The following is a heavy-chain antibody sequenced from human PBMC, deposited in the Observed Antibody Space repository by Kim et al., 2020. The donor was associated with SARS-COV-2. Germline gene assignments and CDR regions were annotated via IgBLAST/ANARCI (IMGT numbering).Heavy chain of an antibody. CDR2: ISAYNGNT. D-gene: IGHD3-9*01. Sequence: ASVKVSCKASGYTFTSYGISWVRQAPGQGLEWMGWISAYNGNTNYAQKLQGRVTMTTDTSTSTAYMELRSLRSDDTAVYYCAGDWRYFDPKHRAGRYGMDVWGQGTTVTVSS. CDR3: AGDWRYFDPKHRAGRYGMDV. CDR1: GYTFTSYG. V-gene: IGHV1-18*01. J-gene: IGHJ6*02.